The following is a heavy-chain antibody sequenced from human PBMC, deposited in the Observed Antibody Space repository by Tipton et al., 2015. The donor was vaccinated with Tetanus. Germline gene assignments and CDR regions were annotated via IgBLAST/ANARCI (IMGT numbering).Heavy chain of an antibody. CDR2: IFPGDSDI. V-gene: IGHV5-51*01. J-gene: IGHJ4*02. Sequence: QLVQSGAEVKKPGESLKISRKGFGYTFNNYWIGWVRQLPGKGLEWMGIIFPGDSDIRYSPSFQGRVTISADKSITTAYLQWSSLRASDTATYYCARVGGGSKWLFDYWGQGTPVTVSS. CDR3: ARVGGGSKWLFDY. D-gene: IGHD3-16*01. CDR1: GYTFNNYW.